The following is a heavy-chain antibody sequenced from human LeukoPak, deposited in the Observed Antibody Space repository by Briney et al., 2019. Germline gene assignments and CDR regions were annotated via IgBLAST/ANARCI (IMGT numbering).Heavy chain of an antibody. CDR3: ARDITIFGVDHLDY. CDR1: GFTFSSYS. CDR2: ISSSSSYI. J-gene: IGHJ4*02. D-gene: IGHD3-3*01. V-gene: IGHV3-21*01. Sequence: GGSLRLSXAASGFTFSSYSMNWVRQAPGKGLEWVSSISSSSSYIYYADSVKGRFTISRDNAKNSLYLQMNSLRAEDTAVYYCARDITIFGVDHLDYWGQGTLVTVSS.